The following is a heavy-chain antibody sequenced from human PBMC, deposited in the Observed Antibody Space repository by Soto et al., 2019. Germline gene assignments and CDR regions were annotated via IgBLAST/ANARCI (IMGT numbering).Heavy chain of an antibody. CDR2: ISAYNGNT. CDR1: GYTFTSYG. V-gene: IGHV1-18*04. J-gene: IGHJ6*02. D-gene: IGHD4-17*01. CDR3: AKLGENDGDPDLDYYYDGMDV. Sequence: ASVKVSCKASGYTFTSYGISWVRQAPGQGLEWMGWISAYNGNTNYAQKLQGRVTMTRDTSTSTVYMELSSLRSEDTAVYYCAKLGENDGDPDLDYYYDGMDVWGQGTTVTAP.